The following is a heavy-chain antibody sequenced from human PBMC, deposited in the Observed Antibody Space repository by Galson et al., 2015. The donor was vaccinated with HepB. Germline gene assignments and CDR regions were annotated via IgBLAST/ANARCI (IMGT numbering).Heavy chain of an antibody. CDR3: ARMFGGTVIHYYFDY. V-gene: IGHV2-70*11. Sequence: PALVKPTQTLTLTCTFSGFSLSTSGMCVSWIRQPPGKALEWLARIDWDDDKYYSTSLKTRLTISKDTSKNQVVLTMTNMDPVDTATYYCARMFGGTVIHYYFDYWGQGTLVTVSS. CDR1: GFSLSTSGMC. D-gene: IGHD4-11*01. J-gene: IGHJ4*02. CDR2: IDWDDDK.